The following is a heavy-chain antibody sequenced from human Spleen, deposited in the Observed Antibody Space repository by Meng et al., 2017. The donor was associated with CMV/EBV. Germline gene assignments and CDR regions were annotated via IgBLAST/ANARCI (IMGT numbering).Heavy chain of an antibody. CDR2: ISAYSGNT. Sequence: ASVKVSCKASGYTFTAHYFHWVRQAPGQGLEWMGWISAYSGNTHYAQKFQGRVIMTTDTSTSTVNMELRHLRFDDTAVYYCARDNDWGPDYWGQGTLVTVSS. J-gene: IGHJ4*02. V-gene: IGHV1-18*04. D-gene: IGHD3-9*01. CDR1: GYTFTAHY. CDR3: ARDNDWGPDY.